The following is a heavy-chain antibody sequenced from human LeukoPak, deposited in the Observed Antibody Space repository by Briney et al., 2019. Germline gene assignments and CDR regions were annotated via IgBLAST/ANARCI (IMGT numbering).Heavy chain of an antibody. CDR1: GGSISSYY. V-gene: IGHV4-59*01. D-gene: IGHD3-22*01. J-gene: IGHJ4*02. CDR3: ARVESYYDSSGYYDY. CDR2: IYYSGST. Sequence: SETLSLTCTVSGGSISSYYWSWIRQPPGKGLEWIGYIYYSGSTNYNPSLKSRVTISVDTSKNQFSLKLSSVTAADTAVYYCARVESYYDSSGYYDYWGQGTLVTVSS.